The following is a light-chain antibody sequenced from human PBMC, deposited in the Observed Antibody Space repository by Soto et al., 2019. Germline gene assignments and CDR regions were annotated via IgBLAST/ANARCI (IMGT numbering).Light chain of an antibody. CDR3: QQYGSSSWT. J-gene: IGKJ1*01. Sequence: ELVLTQAPGTLSFSPGERATLSCRASQSFSSSYLAWYQQKPGQAPRLLIYGASSRATGIPDRFSGSGFGTDFTVTISRLEPEDFAVYSCQQYGSSSWTFGHGTNVATK. V-gene: IGKV3-20*01. CDR1: QSFSSSY. CDR2: GAS.